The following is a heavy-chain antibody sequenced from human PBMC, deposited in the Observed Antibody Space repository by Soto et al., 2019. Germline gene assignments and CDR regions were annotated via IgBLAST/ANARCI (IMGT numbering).Heavy chain of an antibody. J-gene: IGHJ5*02. CDR3: SRDVIAPPNYLHP. CDR2: VYYSGTT. D-gene: IGHD4-4*01. V-gene: IGHV4-61*08. CDR1: GGSIDSGDYY. Sequence: SETLSLTCTVSGGSIDSGDYYWSWIRQPPGKGLEWIGYVYYSGTTNYNPFLKSRVTLSLDKSKNQFSLKMNSVTAADTAVYYFSRDVIAPPNYLHPWGQGTLVTVSS.